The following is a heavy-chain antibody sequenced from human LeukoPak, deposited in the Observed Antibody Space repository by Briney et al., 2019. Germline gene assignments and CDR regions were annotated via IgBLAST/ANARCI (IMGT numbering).Heavy chain of an antibody. J-gene: IGHJ4*02. CDR3: ATDQRYAFDY. Sequence: GGSLRQTRATSGFSFTDYPINWVRQAPGKGLEWISNIRTTADGAKYAYYADSVKGRVTISRDDGKNTLYLHMNSLRDDDTAVYYCATDQRYAFDYWGGGIPVSVSS. CDR2: IRTTADGAKYA. V-gene: IGHV3-48*02. D-gene: IGHD2-15*01. CDR1: GFSFTDYP.